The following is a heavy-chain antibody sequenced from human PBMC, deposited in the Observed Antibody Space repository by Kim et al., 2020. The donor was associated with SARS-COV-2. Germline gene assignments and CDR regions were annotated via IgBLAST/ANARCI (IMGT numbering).Heavy chain of an antibody. D-gene: IGHD1-26*01. Sequence: AGSVRGRCFISRDDSKNTLYLRLNSLRAEDTALYYCAKDLWDYSGMDVWGQGTTVTVSS. J-gene: IGHJ6*02. CDR3: AKDLWDYSGMDV. V-gene: IGHV3-23*01.